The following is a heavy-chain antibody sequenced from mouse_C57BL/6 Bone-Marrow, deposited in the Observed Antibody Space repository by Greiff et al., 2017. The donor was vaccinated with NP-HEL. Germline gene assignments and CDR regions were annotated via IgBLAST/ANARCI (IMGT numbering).Heavy chain of an antibody. CDR2: INPNNGGT. V-gene: IGHV1-26*01. J-gene: IGHJ3*01. Sequence: QLQQSGPELVKPGASVKISCKASGYTFTDYYMNWVKQSHGKSLEWIGDINPNNGGTSYNQKFKGKATLTVDKSSSTAYMELRSLTSEDSAVYYCAKRGAWFAYWGQGTLVTVSA. CDR1: GYTFTDYY. CDR3: AKRGAWFAY.